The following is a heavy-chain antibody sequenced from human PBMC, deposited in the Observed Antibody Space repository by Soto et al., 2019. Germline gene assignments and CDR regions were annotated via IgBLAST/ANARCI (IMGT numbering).Heavy chain of an antibody. CDR2: LSYDGGDK. J-gene: IGHJ4*02. V-gene: IGHV3-30*18. Sequence: QVQLVESGGGVVQPGGSLRLSCAASGFTFSNYGVHWVRQAPGKGLEWVAVLSYDGGDKYYADSVKGRFTISRDNSKNTLYLQMNSLRAEDTAVYYCAKDRSIAAADYYFGYWGQGTLVTVSS. CDR3: AKDRSIAAADYYFGY. CDR1: GFTFSNYG. D-gene: IGHD6-13*01.